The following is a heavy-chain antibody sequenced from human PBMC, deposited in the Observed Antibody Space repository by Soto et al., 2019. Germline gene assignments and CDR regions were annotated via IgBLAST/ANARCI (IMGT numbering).Heavy chain of an antibody. V-gene: IGHV1-18*01. CDR1: GYTFRNFG. D-gene: IGHD2-2*02. CDR3: ARENTDFDN. Sequence: QIQLLQSGAEVKKPGASVKVTCKASGYTFRNFGISWVRQAPGQGLEWMGRISAYNANANYAQKFQGRLTMTADTSTCTAYMELRSLRSNVTAVSYCARENTDFDNGAQGPLFT. J-gene: IGHJ4*02. CDR2: ISAYNANA.